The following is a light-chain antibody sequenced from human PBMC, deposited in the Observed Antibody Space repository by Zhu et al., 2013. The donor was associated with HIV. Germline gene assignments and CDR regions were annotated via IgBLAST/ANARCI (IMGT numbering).Light chain of an antibody. CDR3: QQYYTTPYS. CDR1: QSVLYSSNNKNY. V-gene: IGKV4-1*01. CDR2: WAS. Sequence: DIVMTQSPDSLAVSLGERATINCKSSQSVLYSSNNKNYLAWYQQKPGQPPKLLVYWASTRERGVPDRFSGSGSGTDFTLTISSLQAEDVAVYYCQQYYTTPYSFGQGTNLEIK. J-gene: IGKJ2*03.